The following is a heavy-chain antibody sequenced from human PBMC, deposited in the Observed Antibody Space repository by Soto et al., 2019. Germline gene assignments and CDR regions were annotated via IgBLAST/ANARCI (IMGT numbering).Heavy chain of an antibody. CDR3: AIDMDSNYYGMDV. V-gene: IGHV3-33*01. CDR2: IWYDGSSQ. J-gene: IGHJ6*02. D-gene: IGHD3-10*01. Sequence: QVNLVQSGGGLVQPGRSLRLSCEASGFTFRNSGMEWIRQAPGKGLEWVARIWYDGSSQYYADSVKGRFTISRDNSKNTLYMEMNSVRVEDAAVYYCAIDMDSNYYGMDVWGQGTTVIVSS. CDR1: GFTFRNSG.